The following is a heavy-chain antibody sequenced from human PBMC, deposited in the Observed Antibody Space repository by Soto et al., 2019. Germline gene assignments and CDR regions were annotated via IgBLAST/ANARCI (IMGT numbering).Heavy chain of an antibody. CDR2: ISAAGGTT. CDR3: AKVPRDFAWLLELDYIEY. CDR1: GFTFDTNG. Sequence: GGSVKLSCAASGFTFDTNGMTWVRQAPGKWLEWVSAISAAGGTTYYADPVKGRFTISRDNSKNMLYLQMNSLRAEDTAVYYCAKVPRDFAWLLELDYIEYWGQGPPVNVSS. V-gene: IGHV3-23*01. J-gene: IGHJ4*02. D-gene: IGHD3-9*01.